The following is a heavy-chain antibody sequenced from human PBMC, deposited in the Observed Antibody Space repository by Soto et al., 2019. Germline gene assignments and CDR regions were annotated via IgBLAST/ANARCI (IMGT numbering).Heavy chain of an antibody. Sequence: PGGSLRLCCAASGFTFSHYVLIWVRQAPGRGLEWVSSISGSGSSVYLADSVRGRFTMSRDLSRNTVSLQMNRLRAEDTAIYYCAKVRASYLSASYFYYGLDVWGQGTTVTVSS. CDR1: GFTFSHYV. J-gene: IGHJ6*02. D-gene: IGHD3-10*01. CDR3: AKVRASYLSASYFYYGLDV. CDR2: ISGSGSSV. V-gene: IGHV3-23*01.